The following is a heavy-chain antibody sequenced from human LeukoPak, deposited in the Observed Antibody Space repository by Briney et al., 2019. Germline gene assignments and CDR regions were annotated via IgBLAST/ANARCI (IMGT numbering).Heavy chain of an antibody. CDR2: IYYSGST. CDR1: GGSVSSGSYY. J-gene: IGHJ4*02. Sequence: SETLSLTCTVSGGSVSSGSYYWSWIRQPPGKGLEWIGYIYYSGSTNYNPSLKSRVTISVDTSKNQFSLKLSSVTAADTAVYYCARFWSGYYLDWGQGTLVTVSS. CDR3: ARFWSGYYLD. D-gene: IGHD3-3*01. V-gene: IGHV4-61*01.